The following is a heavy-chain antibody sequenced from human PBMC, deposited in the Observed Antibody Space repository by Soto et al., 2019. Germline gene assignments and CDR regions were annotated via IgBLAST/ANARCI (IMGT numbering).Heavy chain of an antibody. V-gene: IGHV3-23*01. CDR3: AKFVCSGGSCYDHGRKRGPFYFDY. CDR1: GFTFSSYA. J-gene: IGHJ4*02. D-gene: IGHD2-15*01. Sequence: GGSLRLSCAASGFTFSSYAMSWVRQAPGKGLEWVSAISGSGGSTYYADSVKGRFTISRDNSKNTLYLQMNSLRAEDTAVYYCAKFVCSGGSCYDHGRKRGPFYFDYWGQGTLVTVSS. CDR2: ISGSGGST.